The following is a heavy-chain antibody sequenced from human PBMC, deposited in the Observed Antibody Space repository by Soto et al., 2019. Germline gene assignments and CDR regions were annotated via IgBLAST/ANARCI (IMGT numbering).Heavy chain of an antibody. Sequence: QVKLVQSGGEVKQPGASVKVSCKASGYMFNSYGFSRGRQAPGQGLEWRGWIRGYNGKTDYAQKFQSRVIMTIVTSTSTAYMELRSLRSDDTAVYYCARDESYSSYYFDYCGQGTLGTVAS. CDR1: GYMFNSYG. D-gene: IGHD4-4*01. CDR3: ARDESYSSYYFDY. CDR2: IRGYNGKT. J-gene: IGHJ4*02. V-gene: IGHV1-18*04.